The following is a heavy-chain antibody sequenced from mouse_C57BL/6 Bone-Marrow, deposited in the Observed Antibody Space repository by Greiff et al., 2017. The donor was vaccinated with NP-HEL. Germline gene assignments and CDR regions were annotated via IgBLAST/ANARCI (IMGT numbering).Heavy chain of an antibody. CDR2: IFPGSGST. Sequence: QVQLQQSGPELVKPGASVKISCKASGYTFTDYYINWVKQRPGQGLEWIGWIFPGSGSTYYNEKFKGKATLTVDKSSSTAYLLLSRLTSEDSAVYFCARTGTAQATLDYWGQGTTLTVSS. CDR3: ARTGTAQATLDY. D-gene: IGHD3-2*02. J-gene: IGHJ2*01. V-gene: IGHV1-75*01. CDR1: GYTFTDYY.